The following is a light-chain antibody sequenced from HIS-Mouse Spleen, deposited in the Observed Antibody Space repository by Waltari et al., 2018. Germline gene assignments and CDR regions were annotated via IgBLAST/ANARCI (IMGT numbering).Light chain of an antibody. J-gene: IGLJ2*01. Sequence: SYELTQPPSASVSPGQTARSTCSRDGLPKKSAYWYQQKSGQAPVLVIYEDSKRPSGIPERFSGSSSGTMATLTISGAQVEDEADYYCYSTDSSGNHRVFGGGTKLTVL. CDR3: YSTDSSGNHRV. CDR1: GLPKKS. CDR2: EDS. V-gene: IGLV3-10*01.